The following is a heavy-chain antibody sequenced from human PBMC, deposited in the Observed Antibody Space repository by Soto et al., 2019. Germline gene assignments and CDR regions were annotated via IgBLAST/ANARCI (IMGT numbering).Heavy chain of an antibody. CDR2: MSYDGSNK. D-gene: IGHD6-19*01. CDR1: GFTFSSYG. J-gene: IGHJ6*02. CDR3: AKDITVAGSRWGYYYYYGLDV. Sequence: QVQLVESGGGVVQPGRSLRLSCAASGFTFSSYGMHWVRQAPGKGLEWVAVMSYDGSNKYYADSVKGRLTISRDNSKNTLYLQMNSLRAEDTAVYYCAKDITVAGSRWGYYYYYGLDVWGQGTTVTVSS. V-gene: IGHV3-30*18.